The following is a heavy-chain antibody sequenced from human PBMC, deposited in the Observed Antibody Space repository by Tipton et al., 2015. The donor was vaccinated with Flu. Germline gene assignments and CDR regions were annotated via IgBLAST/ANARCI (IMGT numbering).Heavy chain of an antibody. CDR3: ARLSFYDVDLKNFYFDY. V-gene: IGHV4-59*04. J-gene: IGHJ4*02. Sequence: PSLTCSVSGGSINNYYLSWIRQPPGKGLEWIGSAYYSGNSYYNPTLKSRVAMSVDTSKNQLSLKLSSVTAADTAMFYCARLSFYDVDLKNFYFDYWGQGALVAVSS. CDR1: GGSINNYY. D-gene: IGHD3-10*02. CDR2: AYYSGNS.